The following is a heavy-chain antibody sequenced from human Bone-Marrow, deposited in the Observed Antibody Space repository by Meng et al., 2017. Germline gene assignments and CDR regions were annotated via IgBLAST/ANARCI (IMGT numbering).Heavy chain of an antibody. D-gene: IGHD6-19*01. CDR1: GYSISSGYY. J-gene: IGHJ3*02. V-gene: IGHV4-38-2*01. Sequence: SETLSLTCAVSGYSISSGYYWGWIRQPPGKGLEWIGSIYHSGSTYYNPSLKSRVTISVDTSKNQFSLKLSFVTAADTAVYYCARGIYDGSQWLVPDAFDIWGQGTMVTVSS. CDR2: IYHSGST. CDR3: ARGIYDGSQWLVPDAFDI.